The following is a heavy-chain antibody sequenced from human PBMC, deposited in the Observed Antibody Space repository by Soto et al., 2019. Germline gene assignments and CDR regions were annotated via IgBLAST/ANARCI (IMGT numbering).Heavy chain of an antibody. J-gene: IGHJ4*02. D-gene: IGHD1-26*01. CDR1: GFTVSSNY. V-gene: IGHV3-53*02. CDR3: ARGYSGSYSSGY. Sequence: EVQLVETGGGLIQPGGSLRLSCAASGFTVSSNYMSWVRQAPGKGLEWVAVIYTGGSTYYADSVKGRFTISRDKYKNTLYLEMNSLRAEDTAVYYCARGYSGSYSSGYWGKGTLVTVSS. CDR2: IYTGGST.